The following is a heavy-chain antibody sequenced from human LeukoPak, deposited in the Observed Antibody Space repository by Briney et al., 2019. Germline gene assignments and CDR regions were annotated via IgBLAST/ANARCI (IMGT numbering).Heavy chain of an antibody. J-gene: IGHJ4*02. V-gene: IGHV1-8*03. CDR3: ARTTLANRQGLIW. D-gene: IGHD1-1*01. CDR1: GYTFTSYD. Sequence: ASVKVSCKASGYTFTSYDINWVRQATGQGLEWMGWMNPNSGNTGYAQKFQGRVTITRNTSISTAYMELSSLRSEDTAVYYCARTTLANRQGLIWWGQGTLVTVSS. CDR2: MNPNSGNT.